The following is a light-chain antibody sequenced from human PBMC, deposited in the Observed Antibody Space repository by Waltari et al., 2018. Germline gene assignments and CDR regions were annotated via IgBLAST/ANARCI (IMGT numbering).Light chain of an antibody. V-gene: IGKV2-28*01. J-gene: IGKJ1*01. Sequence: DIVMTQSPLSLSVTPGEPASISCKSSQSLLHGSGNTFLDWYLQKPGQSPQLLIYLISNRASGVPDRFMGSGSGTDFTLKISRVEAEDVGVYFCMQARQTPWTFGQGTKVEIK. CDR1: QSLLHGSGNTF. CDR2: LIS. CDR3: MQARQTPWT.